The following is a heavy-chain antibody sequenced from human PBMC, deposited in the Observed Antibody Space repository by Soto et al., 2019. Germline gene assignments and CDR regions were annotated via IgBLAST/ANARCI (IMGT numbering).Heavy chain of an antibody. J-gene: IGHJ4*02. CDR1: GGTFSSYA. CDR3: ARLRRADYYDSSGLEFDY. Sequence: ASVKVSCKASGGTFSSYAISWVRQAPGQGLEWMGGIIPIFGTANYAQKFQGRVTITADESTSTAYMELSSLRSEDTAVYYCARLRRADYYDSSGLEFDYWGQGTLVTVSS. V-gene: IGHV1-69*13. D-gene: IGHD3-22*01. CDR2: IIPIFGTA.